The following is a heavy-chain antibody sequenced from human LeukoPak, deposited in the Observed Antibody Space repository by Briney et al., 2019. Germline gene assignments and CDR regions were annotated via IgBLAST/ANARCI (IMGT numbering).Heavy chain of an antibody. Sequence: GASVKVSRKASGGTFSSYAISWVRQAPGQGLEWMGGIIPIFGTANYAQKFQGRVTITADESTSTAYMELSSLRSEDTAVYYCARDLERLRLWYFDLWGRGTLVTVSS. D-gene: IGHD2-21*01. V-gene: IGHV1-69*01. J-gene: IGHJ2*01. CDR2: IIPIFGTA. CDR3: ARDLERLRLWYFDL. CDR1: GGTFSSYA.